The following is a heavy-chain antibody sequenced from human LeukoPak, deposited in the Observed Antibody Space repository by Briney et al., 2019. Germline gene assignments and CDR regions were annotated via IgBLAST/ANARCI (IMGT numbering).Heavy chain of an antibody. V-gene: IGHV1-69*04. J-gene: IGHJ5*02. Sequence: GASVNVSCNASGATFSSYAISWVRHAPGQGLELMGRIIPIFGIANYAQKFQGRVTITEDKSTSTAYMELSRMRSEDTAVYYCARGGPIAVANHNWFDPWGQGSQVTVSS. D-gene: IGHD6-19*01. CDR1: GATFSSYA. CDR3: ARGGPIAVANHNWFDP. CDR2: IIPIFGIA.